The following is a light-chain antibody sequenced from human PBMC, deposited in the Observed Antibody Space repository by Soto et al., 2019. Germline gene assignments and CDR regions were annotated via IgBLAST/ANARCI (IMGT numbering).Light chain of an antibody. Sequence: EIVLTQSPGTLSLSPGQKVTLSCRASQTLTNNYLAWYQQKPGQAPRLLIFGASNRFTGIPNRFSGSGSGTDFTLTIIRLQPEDFAMYFCHQFDSTPYTFGPGTKLEI. CDR1: QTLTNNY. CDR3: HQFDSTPYT. J-gene: IGKJ2*01. V-gene: IGKV3-20*01. CDR2: GAS.